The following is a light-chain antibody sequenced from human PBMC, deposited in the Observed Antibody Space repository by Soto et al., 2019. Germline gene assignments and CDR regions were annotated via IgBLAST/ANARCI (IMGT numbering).Light chain of an antibody. V-gene: IGLV2-14*01. Sequence: QSALTQPASVSGSPGQSITISCTGTSSDVGTYNYVSRYQHLTGKAPKLMIYEVSNRPSGVSNRFSGSKSGNTASLTISGLQAEDEADYYCSSYTTSSYVVFGGGTKVTVL. CDR3: SSYTTSSYVV. CDR1: SSDVGTYNY. J-gene: IGLJ2*01. CDR2: EVS.